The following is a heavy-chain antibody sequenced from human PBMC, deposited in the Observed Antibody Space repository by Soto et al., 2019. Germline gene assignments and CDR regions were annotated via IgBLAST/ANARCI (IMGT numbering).Heavy chain of an antibody. J-gene: IGHJ4*02. Sequence: SETLSLTCTVSGGSISSSDYYWGWIRQPPGKGLEYIGSIYYTGTTYFSPSLRSRVTILVDTSKNQFSLKLSSVTAADTAVYYCARRRSGIGSTDYWGQGTLVTVSS. CDR2: IYYTGTT. CDR3: ARRRSGIGSTDY. CDR1: GGSISSSDYY. V-gene: IGHV4-39*01. D-gene: IGHD3-22*01.